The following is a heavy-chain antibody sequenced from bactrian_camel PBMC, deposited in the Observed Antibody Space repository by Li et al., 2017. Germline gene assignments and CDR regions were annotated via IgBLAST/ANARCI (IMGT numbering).Heavy chain of an antibody. CDR3: AQGQYSDIAP. CDR2: INSRTDDST. CDR1: GFTFSSPP. Sequence: VQLVESGGGLVQPGGSLRLSCAASGFTFSSPPMVWVRQAPGKGLEWVSGINSRTDDSTVYSESVKGRFTISIDNAKSTLYLQMNSLKTEDTAVYYCAQGQYSDIAPRGQGTQVTVS. J-gene: IGHJ4*01. V-gene: IGHV3S42*01. D-gene: IGHD4*01.